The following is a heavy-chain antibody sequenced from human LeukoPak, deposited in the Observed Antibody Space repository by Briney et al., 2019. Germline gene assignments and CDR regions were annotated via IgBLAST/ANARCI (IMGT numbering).Heavy chain of an antibody. CDR1: GFTFDDYA. Sequence: PGRSLRLSCAASGFTFDDYAMRWVRHAPGKGLEWVSGISWNSGSIAYADSVKGRFTISRDNAKNSLYLQMNSLRAEDTAVYYCAKRIAGSSWYDYFDYWGQGTLVTVSS. D-gene: IGHD6-13*01. J-gene: IGHJ4*02. V-gene: IGHV3-9*01. CDR3: AKRIAGSSWYDYFDY. CDR2: ISWNSGSI.